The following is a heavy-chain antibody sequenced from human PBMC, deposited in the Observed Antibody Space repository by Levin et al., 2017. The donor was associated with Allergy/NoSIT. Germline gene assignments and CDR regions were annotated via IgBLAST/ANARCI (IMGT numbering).Heavy chain of an antibody. D-gene: IGHD2-2*01. Sequence: GGSLRLSCAVSGFTFSTYWMHWVRQAPGKGLVWVSRINSGGSATDYADSVKGRFTISRDNARNTLYLQMNSLSAEATAVYYCAKGGCSATSCLDYWGQGTLVTVSS. J-gene: IGHJ4*02. CDR1: GFTFSTYW. CDR2: INSGGSAT. V-gene: IGHV3-74*01. CDR3: AKGGCSATSCLDY.